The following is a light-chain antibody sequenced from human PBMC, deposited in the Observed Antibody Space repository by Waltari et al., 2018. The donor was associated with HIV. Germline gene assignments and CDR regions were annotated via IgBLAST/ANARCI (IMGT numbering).Light chain of an antibody. Sequence: QSALTQPPSLSEAPGQRVTTSRTGSSTYIGAGYDADWSQQLPGTAPTLLIYDDSNRPSGVPDRFSGSKSGTSAFLAITRLQAEDEADYYCQSYDSSLSGSNVFGTGTKVTVL. J-gene: IGLJ1*01. V-gene: IGLV1-40*01. CDR3: QSYDSSLSGSNV. CDR2: DDS. CDR1: STYIGAGYD.